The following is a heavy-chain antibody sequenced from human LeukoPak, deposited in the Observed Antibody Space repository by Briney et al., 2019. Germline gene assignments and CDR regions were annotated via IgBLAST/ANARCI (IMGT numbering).Heavy chain of an antibody. Sequence: KPSETLSLTCTVSDGSISSSSYYWGWTRQPPGKGLEWIGSIYYSGSTYYNPSLKSRVTISVDTSKNQFSLKLSSVTAADTAVYYCARHHWNYVPFDYWGQGTLVTVSS. CDR3: ARHHWNYVPFDY. CDR2: IYYSGST. V-gene: IGHV4-39*01. D-gene: IGHD1-7*01. CDR1: DGSISSSSYY. J-gene: IGHJ4*02.